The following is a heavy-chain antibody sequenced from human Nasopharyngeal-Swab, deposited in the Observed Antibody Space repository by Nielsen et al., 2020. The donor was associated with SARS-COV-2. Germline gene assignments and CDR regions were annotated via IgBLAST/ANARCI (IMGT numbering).Heavy chain of an antibody. J-gene: IGHJ6*02. Sequence: GGSLRPSCAASGFTFSSYATHWVRQAPGKGLEWVAVISYDGSKKYYADSVKGRFTISRDNSKNTLYLQMNSLRAEDTAVYYCARDQGSSWYTYYYYYGMDVWGQGTTVTVSS. CDR1: GFTFSSYA. CDR2: ISYDGSKK. V-gene: IGHV3-30-3*01. CDR3: ARDQGSSWYTYYYYYGMDV. D-gene: IGHD6-13*01.